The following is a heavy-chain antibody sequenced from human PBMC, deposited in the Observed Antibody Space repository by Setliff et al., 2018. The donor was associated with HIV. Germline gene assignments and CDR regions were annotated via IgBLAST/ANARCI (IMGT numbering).Heavy chain of an antibody. CDR1: GGSFGVYR. D-gene: IGHD3-10*01. CDR3: ARDRHSSGLGSYGP. J-gene: IGHJ5*02. Sequence: PSETLSLTCTISGGSFGVYRWSWIRQSAGRGLEWIGRIDSSGTTDYKPSLKGRVAISVDTSRNQFSLRVTSVTAADTAVYFCARDRHSSGLGSYGPWGPGSRVTV. CDR2: IDSSGTT. V-gene: IGHV4-4*07.